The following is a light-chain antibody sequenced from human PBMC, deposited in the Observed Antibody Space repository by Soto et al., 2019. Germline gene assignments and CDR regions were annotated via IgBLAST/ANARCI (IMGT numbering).Light chain of an antibody. V-gene: IGLV1-44*01. J-gene: IGLJ1*01. CDR1: SSNIGSNT. CDR2: SNN. Sequence: HCVLTQPASGSGAPRQRVPIFCSGSSSNIGSNTVNWYQQLPGTAPKLLIYSNNQRPSGVPDRFSGSKSGTSASLAISGLQSEDEADYYCAAWDDSLNGYVFGTGTKVTVL. CDR3: AAWDDSLNGYV.